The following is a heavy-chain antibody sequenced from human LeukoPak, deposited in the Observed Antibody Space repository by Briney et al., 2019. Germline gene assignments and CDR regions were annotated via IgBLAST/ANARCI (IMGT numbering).Heavy chain of an antibody. V-gene: IGHV4-30-2*01. CDR1: GGSISSGGYY. J-gene: IGHJ3*02. Sequence: SETLSLTCTVSGGSISSGGYYWSWIRQPPGKGLEWIGYIYHSGSTYYNPSLKSRVTISVDRSKNQFSLKLSSVTAADTAVYYCARTRVLSDYYDSSGYDQSAFDIWGQGTMVTVSS. D-gene: IGHD3-22*01. CDR2: IYHSGST. CDR3: ARTRVLSDYYDSSGYDQSAFDI.